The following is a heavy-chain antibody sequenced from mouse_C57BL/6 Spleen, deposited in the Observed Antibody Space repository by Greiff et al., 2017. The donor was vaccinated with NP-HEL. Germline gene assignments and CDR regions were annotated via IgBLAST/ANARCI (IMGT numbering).Heavy chain of an antibody. Sequence: VHVKQSGAELVKPGASVKSSCTASGFNIKDYYMHWVKQRTEQGLEWIGRIDPEDGETKYAPKFQGKATITADTSSNTAYLQLSSLTSEDTAVYYCALLRPPYYFDYWGQGTTLTVSS. CDR2: IDPEDGET. D-gene: IGHD1-2*01. V-gene: IGHV14-2*01. CDR3: ALLRPPYYFDY. J-gene: IGHJ2*01. CDR1: GFNIKDYY.